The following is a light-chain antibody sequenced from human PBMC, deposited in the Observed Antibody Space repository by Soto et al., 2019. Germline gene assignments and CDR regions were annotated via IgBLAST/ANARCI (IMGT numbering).Light chain of an antibody. CDR2: EVT. Sequence: QSVLAQPASVSGSPGQSITISCTGGSSDIGGYNYVSWYQQHPGRAPRLLILEVTNRPSGVPGRFSGSKSGNTASLIIRGLQAEDEADYFCSSYSSKTPPYVFGTGTKLTVL. CDR3: SSYSSKTPPYV. CDR1: SSDIGGYNY. V-gene: IGLV2-14*01. J-gene: IGLJ1*01.